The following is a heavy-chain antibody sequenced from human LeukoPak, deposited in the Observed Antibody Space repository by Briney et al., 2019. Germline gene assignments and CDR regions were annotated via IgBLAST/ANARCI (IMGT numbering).Heavy chain of an antibody. J-gene: IGHJ4*02. CDR2: IYYSGST. V-gene: IGHV4-59*01. CDR1: GGSISSYY. D-gene: IGHD6-13*01. CDR3: ARTPVEYSSSWYGFFDY. Sequence: SETLSLTCTVSGGSISSYYWSWIRQPPGKGLEWIGYIYYSGSTNYNPSLKSRVAISVDTSKNQFSLKLSSVTAADTAVYYCARTPVEYSSSWYGFFDYWGQGTLVTVSS.